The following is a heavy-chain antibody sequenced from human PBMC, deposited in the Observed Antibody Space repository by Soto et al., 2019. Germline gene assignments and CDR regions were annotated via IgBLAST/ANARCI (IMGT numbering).Heavy chain of an antibody. V-gene: IGHV1-69*13. CDR1: GGTFSSYA. D-gene: IGHD3-10*01. CDR2: IIPIFGTA. Sequence: ASVKVSCKASGGTFSSYAISWVRQAPGQGLEWMGGIIPIFGTANYAQKFQGRVTITADESTSTAYMELSSLRSEDTAVYYCARRYYGSGSYYSFDYWGQGTLVTVS. CDR3: ARRYYGSGSYYSFDY. J-gene: IGHJ4*02.